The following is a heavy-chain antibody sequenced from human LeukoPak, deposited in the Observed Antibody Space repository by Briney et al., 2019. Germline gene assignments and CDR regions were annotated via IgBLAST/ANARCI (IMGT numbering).Heavy chain of an antibody. V-gene: IGHV4-39*01. D-gene: IGHD6-13*01. CDR2: IYYSGST. Sequence: SETLSLTCTVSGGSISSSSYYWGWIRQPPGKGLEWIGSIYYSGSTYYNPSLKSRVTISVDTSKHQFSLKLSSVTAADTAVYYCARSRLYSSSWYYFDYWGQGTLVTVSS. CDR1: GGSISSSSYY. CDR3: ARSRLYSSSWYYFDY. J-gene: IGHJ4*02.